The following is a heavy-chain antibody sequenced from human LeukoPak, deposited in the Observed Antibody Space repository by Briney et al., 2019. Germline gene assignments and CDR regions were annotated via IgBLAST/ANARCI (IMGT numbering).Heavy chain of an antibody. Sequence: EASVKVSCKTSGYFFTAYYMHWVRQAPGQGLEWMGWINPNTGATNFAQKFQDRVTMTRDTSITTAYMELSRLRSDDTAVYYCARRFDYGDYQFNYYYMDVWGKGTTVTVSS. V-gene: IGHV1-2*02. D-gene: IGHD4-17*01. J-gene: IGHJ6*03. CDR2: INPNTGAT. CDR1: GYFFTAYY. CDR3: ARRFDYGDYQFNYYYMDV.